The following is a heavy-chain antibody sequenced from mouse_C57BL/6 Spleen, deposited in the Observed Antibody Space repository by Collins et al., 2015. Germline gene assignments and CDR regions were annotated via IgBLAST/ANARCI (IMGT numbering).Heavy chain of an antibody. D-gene: IGHD2-3*01. J-gene: IGHJ3*01. Sequence: QVQLQQSGPELVRPGASVKMSCKALGYTFTNHWMHWVKQRPGQGLEWIGMIDPSNSETRLSQKFKDKATLNVDESSNTAYMQLSSLTSEDSAVFYCARDCDGFHFAYWGQGTLVTVSA. CDR2: IDPSNSET. V-gene: IGHV1S127*01. CDR1: GYTFTNHW. CDR3: ARDCDGFHFAY.